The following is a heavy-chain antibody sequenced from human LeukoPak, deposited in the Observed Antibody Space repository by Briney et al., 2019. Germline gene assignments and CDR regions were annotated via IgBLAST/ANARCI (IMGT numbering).Heavy chain of an antibody. J-gene: IGHJ4*02. CDR3: ARAGTGGYDSDY. V-gene: IGHV3-48*04. CDR2: ISSSSSTI. Sequence: GGSLRLSCAASGFTFSSYSMTWVRQAPGKGLEWFSYISSSSSTIYYADSVKGRFTISRDNAKNSLYLQMNSLRAEDTAVYYCARAGTGGYDSDYWGQGTLVTVSS. CDR1: GFTFSSYS. D-gene: IGHD5-12*01.